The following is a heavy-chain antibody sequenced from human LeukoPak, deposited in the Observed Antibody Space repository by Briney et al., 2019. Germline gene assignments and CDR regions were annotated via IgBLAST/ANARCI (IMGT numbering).Heavy chain of an antibody. V-gene: IGHV3-30*10. Sequence: GGSLRLSCAASGFTFSNYAMSWVRQAPGKGLEWGAVISYEVRNKYYTDSVKGLFTISRDNSKNTLYLQMHRLRAEDTAVSYCARDRGEWLLLYYFDYWGQGTLVTVSS. CDR3: ARDRGEWLLLYYFDY. CDR1: GFTFSNYA. CDR2: ISYEVRNK. J-gene: IGHJ4*02. D-gene: IGHD3-22*01.